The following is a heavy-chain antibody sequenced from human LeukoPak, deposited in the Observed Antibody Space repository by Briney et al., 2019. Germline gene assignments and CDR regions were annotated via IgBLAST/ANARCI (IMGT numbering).Heavy chain of an antibody. CDR3: ARVHYDSQLWYYFDQ. CDR1: GFTFEDFG. Sequence: PGGSLRLSCAGSGFTFEDFGMSWVRQAPGKGLEWVSGINWNGGSTHYADSVKGRFTISRDNAKNSLYLQMNSLRAEDTALYSCARVHYDSQLWYYFDQWGQGTLVTVSS. V-gene: IGHV3-20*04. D-gene: IGHD3-22*01. J-gene: IGHJ4*02. CDR2: INWNGGST.